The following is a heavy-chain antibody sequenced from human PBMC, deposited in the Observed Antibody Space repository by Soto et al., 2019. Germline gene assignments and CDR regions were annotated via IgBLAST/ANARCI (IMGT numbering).Heavy chain of an antibody. Sequence: QVQLVQSGAEVKKPGASVKVSCKASGYTFTSYGISWVRHAPGQGLEWMGWISAYNGNTNYAQKLQGIVTMTTDTSTSTAYMELRSLRSDDTAVYYCAREAPPSIGRSGYFSGWFDPWGQGTLVTVSS. J-gene: IGHJ5*02. V-gene: IGHV1-18*01. CDR1: GYTFTSYG. CDR3: AREAPPSIGRSGYFSGWFDP. CDR2: ISAYNGNT. D-gene: IGHD3-3*01.